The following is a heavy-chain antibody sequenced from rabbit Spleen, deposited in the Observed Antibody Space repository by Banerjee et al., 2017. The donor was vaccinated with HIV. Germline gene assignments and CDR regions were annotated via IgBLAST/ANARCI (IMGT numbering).Heavy chain of an antibody. CDR1: GFSFSSNW. V-gene: IGHV1S45*01. Sequence: LQESGGGLFQPGGSLALTCTASGFSFSSNWICWVRQAPGKGLEWIACIDTNDGDTDYANWPKGRFTISKTSSTTVTLQMTSLTAADTATYFCGRSSNAGYAGYGYGSNLWGQGTLVTVS. CDR2: IDTNDGDT. CDR3: GRSSNAGYAGYGYGSNL. D-gene: IGHD7-1*01. J-gene: IGHJ4*01.